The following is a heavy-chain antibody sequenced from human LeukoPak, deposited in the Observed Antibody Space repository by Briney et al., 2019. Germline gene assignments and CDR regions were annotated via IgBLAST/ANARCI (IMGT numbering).Heavy chain of an antibody. Sequence: PGGSLRLSCAASGFTFSSYSMNWVRQAPGKGLEWVSYISSSSSTIYYADSVKGRFTISRDNSKNMLYLQMNSLRTEDTAVYYCAKVGSGNDYYWGQGILVTVSS. V-gene: IGHV3-48*01. CDR3: AKVGSGNDYY. CDR2: ISSSSSTI. J-gene: IGHJ4*02. D-gene: IGHD5-12*01. CDR1: GFTFSSYS.